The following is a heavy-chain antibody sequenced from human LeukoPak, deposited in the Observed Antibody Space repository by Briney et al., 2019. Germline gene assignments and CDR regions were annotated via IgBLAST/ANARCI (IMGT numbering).Heavy chain of an antibody. V-gene: IGHV3-9*01. CDR3: VNFRSKTPYDILTGYYGPSDY. D-gene: IGHD3-9*01. CDR2: ISWDSGSI. Sequence: GGSLRLSCAASGFTFDDYAMHWVRQAPGKGLEWVSGISWDSGSIGYADSVKGRFTISRDNAKNSLYLQMNSLRAEDTALYYCVNFRSKTPYDILTGYYGPSDYWGRGTLVTVSS. J-gene: IGHJ4*02. CDR1: GFTFDDYA.